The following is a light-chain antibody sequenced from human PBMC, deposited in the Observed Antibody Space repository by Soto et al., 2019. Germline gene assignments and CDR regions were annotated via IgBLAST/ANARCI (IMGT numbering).Light chain of an antibody. V-gene: IGLV1-40*01. Sequence: QSALTQPPSVSGAPGQRVTISCTGSSSNIGAGYDVHWYQQLPGTAPKLLIYGNSNRPSGVPDRFSGSKSGTSASLAITGLRAEDEADDYCHSSDRSLSGWVFGGGTKLTVL. CDR3: HSSDRSLSGWV. CDR2: GNS. J-gene: IGLJ3*02. CDR1: SSNIGAGYD.